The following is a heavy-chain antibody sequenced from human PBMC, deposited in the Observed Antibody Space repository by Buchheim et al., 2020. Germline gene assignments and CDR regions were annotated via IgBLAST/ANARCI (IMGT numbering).Heavy chain of an antibody. CDR3: ARDRGIAVASNYYYGMDV. J-gene: IGHJ6*02. V-gene: IGHV3-33*01. D-gene: IGHD6-19*01. CDR2: IWYDGSNK. Sequence: QVQLVESGGGVVQPGRSLRLSCAASGFTFSSYGMHWVRQAPGKGLEWVAVIWYDGSNKYYADSVKGRFTTSRDNSKNTLYLQMNSLRAEDTAVYYCARDRGIAVASNYYYGMDVWGQGTT. CDR1: GFTFSSYG.